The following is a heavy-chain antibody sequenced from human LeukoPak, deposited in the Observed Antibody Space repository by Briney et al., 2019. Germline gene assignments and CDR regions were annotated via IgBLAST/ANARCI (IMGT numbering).Heavy chain of an antibody. CDR1: GFTASTYY. CDR2: ISSSSSYI. V-gene: IGHV3-21*01. Sequence: GGSLRLSCAASGFTASTYYMNWVRQAPGKGLEWVSSISSSSSYIYYADSVKGRFTISRDNAKNSLYLQMNSLRAEDTAVYYCARGIMGAQIDYWGQGTLVTVSS. D-gene: IGHD1-26*01. J-gene: IGHJ4*02. CDR3: ARGIMGAQIDY.